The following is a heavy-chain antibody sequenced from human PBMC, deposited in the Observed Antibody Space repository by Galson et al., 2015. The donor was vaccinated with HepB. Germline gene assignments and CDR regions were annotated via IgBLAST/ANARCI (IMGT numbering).Heavy chain of an antibody. V-gene: IGHV1-2*02. J-gene: IGHJ3*02. CDR3: AREAYCSSTSCYLLI. CDR1: GYTFTGYY. D-gene: IGHD2-2*01. Sequence: SCKASGYTFTGYYMHWVRQAPGQGLEWMGWINPNSGGTNYAQKFQGRVTMTRDTSISTAYMELSRLRSDDTAVYYCAREAYCSSTSCYLLIWGQGTMVTVSS. CDR2: INPNSGGT.